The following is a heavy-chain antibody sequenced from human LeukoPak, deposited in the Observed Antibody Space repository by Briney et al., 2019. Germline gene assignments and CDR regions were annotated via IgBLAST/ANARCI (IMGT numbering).Heavy chain of an antibody. Sequence: SETLSLTCSVSDGSISSYYWSWIRQPPGKGLEWIGYIHSSGSTHYNPSLKSRVTTSLDTSKNQFSLKLSSVTAADTAVYYCARDDHSSSWAFDYWGQGTLVTVSS. CDR1: DGSISSYY. CDR2: IHSSGST. J-gene: IGHJ4*02. D-gene: IGHD6-13*01. V-gene: IGHV4-59*12. CDR3: ARDDHSSSWAFDY.